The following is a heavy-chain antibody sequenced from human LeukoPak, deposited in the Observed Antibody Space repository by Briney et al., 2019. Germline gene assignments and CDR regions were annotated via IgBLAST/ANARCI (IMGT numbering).Heavy chain of an antibody. D-gene: IGHD3-22*01. CDR1: GGSISSSSYY. J-gene: IGHJ4*02. CDR2: IYYSGST. CDR3: ARDPYYDSSETIDY. Sequence: SETLSLTCTVSGGSISSSSYYWGWIRQPPGKGLEWIGSIYYSGSTYYNPSLKSRVTISVDTSKNQFSLKLSSVTAADTAVYYCARDPYYDSSETIDYWGQGTLVTVSS. V-gene: IGHV4-39*07.